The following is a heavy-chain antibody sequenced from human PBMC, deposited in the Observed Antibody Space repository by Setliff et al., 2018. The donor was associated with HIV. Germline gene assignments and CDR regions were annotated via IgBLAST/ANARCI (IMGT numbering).Heavy chain of an antibody. CDR3: ARGRGSSSSWPIDY. V-gene: IGHV4-39*07. Sequence: SETLSLTCTVSGGSISRGSYYWSWIRQPPGKGLEWIGEINHSGSTNYNPSLKSRVTISVDTSKNQFSLKLSSVTAADTAVYFCARGRGSSSSWPIDYWGQGTLVTVSS. CDR2: INHSGST. D-gene: IGHD6-13*01. J-gene: IGHJ4*02. CDR1: GGSISRGSYY.